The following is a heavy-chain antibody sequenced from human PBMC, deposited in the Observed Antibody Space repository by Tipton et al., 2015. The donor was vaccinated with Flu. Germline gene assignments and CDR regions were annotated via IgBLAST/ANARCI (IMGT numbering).Heavy chain of an antibody. Sequence: SLRLSCAASGFSFNKYGMHWVRQAPGKGLEWVAVVSYDGNTEYYADSVKGRFTIYRDNSKNTLYLQMNGLRAEDTAVYYCAKRGEYYDSSGYFDYWGQGTLVTVSS. D-gene: IGHD3-22*01. CDR2: VSYDGNTE. CDR1: GFSFNKYG. CDR3: AKRGEYYDSSGYFDY. J-gene: IGHJ4*02. V-gene: IGHV3-30*18.